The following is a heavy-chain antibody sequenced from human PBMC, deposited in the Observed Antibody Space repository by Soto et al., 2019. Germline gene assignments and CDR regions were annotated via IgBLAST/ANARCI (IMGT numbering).Heavy chain of an antibody. CDR1: GFTVSSNY. J-gene: IGHJ4*02. CDR2: IYSGGST. CDR3: ASVIYGITGFWSFDY. V-gene: IGHV3-53*02. D-gene: IGHD1-20*01. Sequence: EVQLVETGGGLIQPGGSLRLSCAASGFTVSSNYMSWVRQAPGKGLEWVSVIYSGGSTYYADSVKGRFTISRENSKNTLYLQMNSLSVEDTAVYYCASVIYGITGFWSFDYWGQGTLVTVSS.